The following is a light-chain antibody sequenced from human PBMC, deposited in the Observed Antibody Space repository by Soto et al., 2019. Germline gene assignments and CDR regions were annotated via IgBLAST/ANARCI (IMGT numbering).Light chain of an antibody. CDR2: EVS. Sequence: QSALTQPASVSGSPGQSSTIFCSGTSSDVGAYKFVSWYRHHPGKAPQVMIYEVSNRPSGVSNRFSGSKSGNTASLTISGLQPEDEGDYYCSSYTSTSTPWVFGGGTKRTVL. V-gene: IGLV2-14*01. J-gene: IGLJ3*02. CDR3: SSYTSTSTPWV. CDR1: SSDVGAYKF.